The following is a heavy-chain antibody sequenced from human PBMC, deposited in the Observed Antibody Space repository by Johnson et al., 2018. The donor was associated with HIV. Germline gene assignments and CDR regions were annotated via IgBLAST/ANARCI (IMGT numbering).Heavy chain of an antibody. Sequence: QVQLVESGGGLVKPGESLRLSCVASEFTFSNAWMTWVRQAPGKGLEWVAVISYDGSNKYYADSVKGRFTISRDNSKNTLYLQMNSLRAEDTAVYYCAMGFVVAPLDAFDIWGQGTMVTVSS. CDR3: AMGFVVAPLDAFDI. J-gene: IGHJ3*02. V-gene: IGHV3-30*03. CDR1: EFTFSNAW. CDR2: ISYDGSNK. D-gene: IGHD2-2*01.